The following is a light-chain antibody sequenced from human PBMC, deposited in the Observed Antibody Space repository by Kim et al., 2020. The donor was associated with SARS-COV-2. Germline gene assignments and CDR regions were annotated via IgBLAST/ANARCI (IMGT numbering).Light chain of an antibody. CDR3: QSWDSSSDVL. CDR2: YDS. V-gene: IGLV3-21*04. Sequence: SYELTQPPSVSVAPGKTARITCGGNNIGSKSVHWYQQKPGQAPVLVIYYDSDRPSGIPERFSGSNSGNTATLTISRVEAGDEADYYCQSWDSSSDVLFGG. CDR1: NIGSKS. J-gene: IGLJ2*01.